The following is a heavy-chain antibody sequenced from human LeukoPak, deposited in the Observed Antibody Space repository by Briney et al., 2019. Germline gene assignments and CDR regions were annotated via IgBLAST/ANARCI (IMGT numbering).Heavy chain of an antibody. CDR2: MYYDGTS. Sequence: SETLSLTCTVSGGSVSSGGYYWNWIRQPPGKGLECLGYMYYDGTSNYNPSLKSRVTISIDSSKNQFSLRLSSVTAADTAVYYCARGRDNYGSGDSWGQGILVTVSS. V-gene: IGHV4-61*08. J-gene: IGHJ4*02. CDR1: GGSVSSGGYY. D-gene: IGHD3-10*01. CDR3: ARGRDNYGSGDS.